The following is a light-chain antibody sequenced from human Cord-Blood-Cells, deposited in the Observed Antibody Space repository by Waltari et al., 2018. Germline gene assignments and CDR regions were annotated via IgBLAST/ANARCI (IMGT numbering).Light chain of an antibody. V-gene: IGLV2-23*01. Sequence: QSALTQPASVSGSPGQSITISCTGTSSDVGSYNLVSWYPQHPGKAPKLMIYEGSKRPSGVFNRFAGSKSGNTASLTISGLQAEDEADYYCCSYAGSSTYVVFGGGTKLTVL. CDR3: CSYAGSSTYVV. CDR2: EGS. J-gene: IGLJ2*01. CDR1: SSDVGSYNL.